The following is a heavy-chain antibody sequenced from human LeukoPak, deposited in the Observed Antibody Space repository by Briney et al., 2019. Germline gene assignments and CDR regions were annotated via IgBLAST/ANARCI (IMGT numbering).Heavy chain of an antibody. CDR1: GGSISSSSYY. D-gene: IGHD3-9*01. Sequence: SETLSLTCTVSGGSISSSSYYWGWIRQPPGKGLEWIGSIYYSGSTYYNPSLKSRVTISVDTSKNQFSLKLSSVTAADTAVYYCASWPYFDWLLHAFDIWGQGTMVTVSS. CDR3: ASWPYFDWLLHAFDI. J-gene: IGHJ3*02. CDR2: IYYSGST. V-gene: IGHV4-39*07.